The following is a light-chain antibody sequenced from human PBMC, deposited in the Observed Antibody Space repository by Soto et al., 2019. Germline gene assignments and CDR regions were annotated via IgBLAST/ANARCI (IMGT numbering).Light chain of an antibody. V-gene: IGKV3-20*01. Sequence: EIVLTQSPGTLSLSPGERATLSCRASQSVNSNFLAWYQQKPGQAPRLLIYGGSTRAAGVPDRFSGSGSGADFTLTITRRQPEDFAMYYCQQYGRSPLMYTFGQGTKLEVK. CDR1: QSVNSNF. J-gene: IGKJ2*01. CDR3: QQYGRSPLMYT. CDR2: GGS.